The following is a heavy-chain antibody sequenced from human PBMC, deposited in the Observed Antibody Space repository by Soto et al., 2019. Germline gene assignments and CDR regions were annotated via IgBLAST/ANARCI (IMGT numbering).Heavy chain of an antibody. J-gene: IGHJ6*02. V-gene: IGHV3-15*01. CDR1: GFTFSNAW. Sequence: GGSLRLSCAASGFTFSNAWMSWVRQAPGKGLEWVGRIKSKTDGGTTDYAAPVKGRFTISRDDSKNTLYLQMNSLKTEDTAVYYCTTETLYYDFWSGSNRRTYYYGMDVWGQGTTVTVSS. D-gene: IGHD3-3*01. CDR2: IKSKTDGGTT. CDR3: TTETLYYDFWSGSNRRTYYYGMDV.